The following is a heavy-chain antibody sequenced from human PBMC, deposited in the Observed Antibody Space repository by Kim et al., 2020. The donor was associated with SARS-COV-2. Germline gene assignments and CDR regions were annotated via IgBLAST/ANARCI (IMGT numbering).Heavy chain of an antibody. CDR2: ISSSGSTI. CDR3: ARDPYSSSYNYYGMDV. CDR1: GFTFSSYE. J-gene: IGHJ6*02. V-gene: IGHV3-48*03. Sequence: GGSLRLSCAASGFTFSSYEMNWVRQAPGKGLEWVSYISSSGSTIYYADSVKGRFTISRDNAKNSLYLQMNSLRAEDTAVYYCARDPYSSSYNYYGMDVGGQGTTVTVSS. D-gene: IGHD6-13*01.